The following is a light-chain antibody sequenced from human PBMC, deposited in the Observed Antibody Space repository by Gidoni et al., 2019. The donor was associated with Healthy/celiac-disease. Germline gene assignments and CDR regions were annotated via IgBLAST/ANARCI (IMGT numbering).Light chain of an antibody. CDR1: SSNIGSNT. Sequence: QSVLTQPPSASGTPGQRVTISCNGRSSNIGSNTVNWYQQLPGTAPKLLIYSNNQRPSGVPDRFSGSKSGTSASLAISGLQSEDEADYYCAAWDDSLSVVFGGGTKLTVL. CDR2: SNN. V-gene: IGLV1-44*01. J-gene: IGLJ2*01. CDR3: AAWDDSLSVV.